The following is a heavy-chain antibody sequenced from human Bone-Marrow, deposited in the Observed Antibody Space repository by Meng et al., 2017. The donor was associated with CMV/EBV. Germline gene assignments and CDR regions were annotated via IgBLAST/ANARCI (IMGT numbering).Heavy chain of an antibody. CDR2: IKQDGSEK. Sequence: GESLKISRAASGLTFSSYWMSWVRQAPGKGLEWVANIKQDGSEKYYVDSVKGRFTISRDNAKNSLYLQMNSLRAEDTAVYYCARRYSSGWDYYYSYGMDVWGQGTTVTVSS. D-gene: IGHD6-19*01. J-gene: IGHJ6*02. V-gene: IGHV3-7*01. CDR1: GLTFSSYW. CDR3: ARRYSSGWDYYYSYGMDV.